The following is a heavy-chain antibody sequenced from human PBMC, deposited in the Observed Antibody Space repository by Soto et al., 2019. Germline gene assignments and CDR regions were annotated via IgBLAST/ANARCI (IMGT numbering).Heavy chain of an antibody. V-gene: IGHV4-34*01. CDR1: GVSFSGYY. CDR3: ARHHVRGRTIAGAAEF. CDR2: INHSGNT. D-gene: IGHD6-13*01. Sequence: ETLSLTCAVYGVSFSGYYWSWIRQPPGKGLGWIGEINHSGNTNYNPSLKSRVTISVDTSKNQLFLNLSSVTAADTAMYYCARHHVRGRTIAGAAEFWGQGTLVTVSS. J-gene: IGHJ4*02.